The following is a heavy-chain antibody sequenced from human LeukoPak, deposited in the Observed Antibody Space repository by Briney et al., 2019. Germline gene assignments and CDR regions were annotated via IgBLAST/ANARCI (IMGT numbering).Heavy chain of an antibody. CDR2: ISESSSHT. V-gene: IGHV3-21*06. Sequence: GGSLTLSCEAAGFTFSGYSMNWVRQAPGKGLEWVSYISESSSHTYNADSVKGRFTISRDNAKNSLYLQMNSLRVEDTGIYYCARDRAVKARIGGMDVWGQGTTVTVSS. D-gene: IGHD5-24*01. CDR1: GFTFSGYS. J-gene: IGHJ6*02. CDR3: ARDRAVKARIGGMDV.